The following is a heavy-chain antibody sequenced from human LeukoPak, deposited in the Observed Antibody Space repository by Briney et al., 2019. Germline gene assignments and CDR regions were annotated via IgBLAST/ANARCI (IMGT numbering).Heavy chain of an antibody. J-gene: IGHJ3*02. V-gene: IGHV1-69*05. CDR1: GGTFSSYA. Sequence: SVKVSCKXSGGTFSSYAISWVRQAPGQGLEWMGGIIPIFGTANYAQKFQGRVTITTDESTGTAYMELSSLRSEDTAVYYCARGALFGYSSSWYLGAFDIWGQGTMVTVSS. D-gene: IGHD6-13*01. CDR2: IIPIFGTA. CDR3: ARGALFGYSSSWYLGAFDI.